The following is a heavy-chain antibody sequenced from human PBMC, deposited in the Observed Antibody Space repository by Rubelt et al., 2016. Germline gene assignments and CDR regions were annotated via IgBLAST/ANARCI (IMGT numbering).Heavy chain of an antibody. V-gene: IGHV3-7*01. CDR2: IKQDGSEK. Sequence: VQLVESGGDLVQPGGSLRLSCAASGFTFNNYWMSWVRQAPGKGLEWVANIKQDGSEKYYVDSVKGRFTISRDNAKNSLYLQRNSLRAEDTAVYYCAREMAGSWDVWGQGTTVTVSS. CDR1: GFTFNNYW. D-gene: IGHD6-19*01. J-gene: IGHJ6*02. CDR3: AREMAGSWDV.